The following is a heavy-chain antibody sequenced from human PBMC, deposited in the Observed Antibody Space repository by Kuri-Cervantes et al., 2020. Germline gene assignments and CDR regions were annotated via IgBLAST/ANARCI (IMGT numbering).Heavy chain of an antibody. CDR3: AKDLMIVVEYYFDY. V-gene: IGHV3-30-3*01. CDR1: GFTFSSYA. J-gene: IGHJ4*02. Sequence: GESLKISCAASGFTFSSYAMHWVRQAPGKGLEWVAVISYDGSNKYYADSVKGRFTISRDNSKNTLYLQMNSLRAGDTAVYYCAKDLMIVVEYYFDYWGQGTLVTVSS. D-gene: IGHD3-22*01. CDR2: ISYDGSNK.